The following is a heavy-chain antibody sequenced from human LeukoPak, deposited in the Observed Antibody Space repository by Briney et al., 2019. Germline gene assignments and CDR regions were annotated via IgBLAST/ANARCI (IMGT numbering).Heavy chain of an antibody. CDR1: GFTFSSFW. D-gene: IGHD3-10*01. V-gene: IGHV3-7*01. Sequence: PGGSLRLSCAASGFTFSSFWMTWVRQAPGKGLEWVANINQDGSEKSYVDSVKGRFTISRDNADNSLYLQMNSLRVEDTAVYYCARGYYGSGTYYRSFFDQWGQGTLVTVSS. CDR2: INQDGSEK. J-gene: IGHJ4*02. CDR3: ARGYYGSGTYYRSFFDQ.